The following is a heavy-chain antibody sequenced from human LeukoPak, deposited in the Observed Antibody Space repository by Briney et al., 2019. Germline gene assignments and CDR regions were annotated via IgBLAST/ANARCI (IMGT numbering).Heavy chain of an antibody. CDR2: IYYSGST. V-gene: IGHV4-38-2*02. J-gene: IGHJ4*02. D-gene: IGHD2-21*02. Sequence: SETLSLTCTVSGYSISSGYYWGWIRQPPGKGLEWIGSIYYSGSTYYNPSLKSRVTISVDTSKNQFSLKLSSVTAADTAVYYCARDLGGDCYFDYWGQGTLVTVSS. CDR1: GYSISSGYY. CDR3: ARDLGGDCYFDY.